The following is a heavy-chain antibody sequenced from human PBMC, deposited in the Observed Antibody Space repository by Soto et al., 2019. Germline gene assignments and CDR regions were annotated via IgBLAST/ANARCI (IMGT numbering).Heavy chain of an antibody. D-gene: IGHD2-2*01. CDR2: INPSGGST. V-gene: IGHV1-46*01. CDR3: ARDRSSRWFYFDY. CDR1: GYTFTSYY. J-gene: IGHJ4*02. Sequence: ASVKVSCKASGYTFTSYYLHWVRQAPGQGLEWMGIINPSGGSTTYAQKFQGRVTMTRDTSTSTVYMELSSLRSEDTAVYYCARDRSSRWFYFDYWGQGTLVTAPQ.